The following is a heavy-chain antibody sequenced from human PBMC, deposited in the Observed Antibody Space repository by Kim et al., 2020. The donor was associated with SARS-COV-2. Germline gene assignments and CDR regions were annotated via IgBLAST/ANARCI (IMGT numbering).Heavy chain of an antibody. J-gene: IGHJ4*02. D-gene: IGHD3-3*01. V-gene: IGHV3-23*01. Sequence: FVKGRFTISRDNSKNTLYLQMNSLRAEDTAVYYCAKDGNYDFWSGYYFDYWGRGALVTVSS. CDR3: AKDGNYDFWSGYYFDY.